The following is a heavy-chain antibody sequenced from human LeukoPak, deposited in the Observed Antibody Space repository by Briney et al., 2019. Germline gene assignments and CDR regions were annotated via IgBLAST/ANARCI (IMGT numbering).Heavy chain of an antibody. D-gene: IGHD1-26*01. CDR2: INPNSGGT. Sequence: ASVKVSCKASGYTFTGYYMHWVQQAPGQGLEWMGWINPNSGGTNYAQKFQGRVTMTRDTSISTAYMELSRLGSDDTAVYYCARGRFTVGVDNLDYWGQGTLVTVSS. CDR1: GYTFTGYY. V-gene: IGHV1-2*02. CDR3: ARGRFTVGVDNLDY. J-gene: IGHJ4*02.